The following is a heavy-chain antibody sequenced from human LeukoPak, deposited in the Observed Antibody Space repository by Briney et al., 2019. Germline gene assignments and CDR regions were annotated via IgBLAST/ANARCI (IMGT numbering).Heavy chain of an antibody. J-gene: IGHJ5*02. CDR3: ARVGQLERRVYWFDP. Sequence: GGSLRLSCAASGFTFSSYWMSWVRQAPGKGLEWVANIKQDGSDKYYVDSVKGRFTISRNNAKNSLYLQMNSLRAADTAVYYCARVGQLERRVYWFDPWGQGTLVTVSS. V-gene: IGHV3-7*02. CDR1: GFTFSSYW. CDR2: IKQDGSDK. D-gene: IGHD1-1*01.